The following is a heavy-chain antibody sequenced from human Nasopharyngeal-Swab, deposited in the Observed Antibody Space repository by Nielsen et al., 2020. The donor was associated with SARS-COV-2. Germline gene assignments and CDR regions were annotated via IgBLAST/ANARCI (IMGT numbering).Heavy chain of an antibody. CDR3: VRGSYGHYDS. D-gene: IGHD4-17*01. J-gene: IGHJ5*01. CDR2: ISPTSDYI. CDR1: GFTFSSYT. V-gene: IGHV3-21*06. Sequence: GGSLRLSCAASGFTFSSYTMNWVRQAPGKGLEWVSSISPTSDYIYYAESVKGRFTISRDNAKNSLFLQMNSLRAEEMAIYYCVRGSYGHYDSWGQGALITVSS.